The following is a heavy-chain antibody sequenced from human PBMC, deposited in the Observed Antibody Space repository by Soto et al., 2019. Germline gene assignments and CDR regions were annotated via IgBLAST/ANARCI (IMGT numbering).Heavy chain of an antibody. D-gene: IGHD6-19*01. J-gene: IGHJ4*02. CDR1: GGSVSSGSYY. Sequence: PSETLSLTCTVSGGSVSSGSYYWSWIRQPPGKGLEWIGYIYYSGSTNYNPSLKSRVTISVDTSKNQFSLKLSSVTAADTAVYYCARDKGMGSGWYSEFDYWGQGTLVTVSS. V-gene: IGHV4-61*01. CDR2: IYYSGST. CDR3: ARDKGMGSGWYSEFDY.